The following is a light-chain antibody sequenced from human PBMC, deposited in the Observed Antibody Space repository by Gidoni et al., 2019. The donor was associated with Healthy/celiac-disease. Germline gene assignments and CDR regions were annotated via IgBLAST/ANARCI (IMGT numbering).Light chain of an antibody. Sequence: DIHMSHSPSSLSASVGDRVTITCRASQSISSYLNWYQQKPGKAPKLLIYAASSLQSGVPSRFSGSGSGTDFTLTISSLQPEDFATYYCQQSYSTLWTFGQGTKVEIK. CDR1: QSISSY. CDR3: QQSYSTLWT. V-gene: IGKV1-39*01. J-gene: IGKJ1*01. CDR2: AAS.